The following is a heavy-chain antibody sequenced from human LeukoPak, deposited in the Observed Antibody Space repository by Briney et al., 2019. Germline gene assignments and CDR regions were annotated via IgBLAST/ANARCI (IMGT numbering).Heavy chain of an antibody. CDR1: GGSISSSSYY. J-gene: IGHJ3*02. D-gene: IGHD2-2*01. Sequence: PSETLSLTCTVSGGSISSSSYYWGWIRQPPGKGLEWIGSIYYSGSTYYNPSLKSRVTISVDTSKNQFSLKLSSVTAADTAVYYCARGLPKDIVVVPAAIRHDAFDIWGQGTMVTVSS. CDR3: ARGLPKDIVVVPAAIRHDAFDI. CDR2: IYYSGST. V-gene: IGHV4-39*07.